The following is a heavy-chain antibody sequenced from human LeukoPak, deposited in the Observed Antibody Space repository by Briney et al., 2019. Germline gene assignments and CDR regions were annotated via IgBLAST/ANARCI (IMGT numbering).Heavy chain of an antibody. J-gene: IGHJ4*02. CDR2: IYSGGST. V-gene: IGHV3-66*01. CDR1: GFTVSSNY. D-gene: IGHD2-2*01. CDR3: ALPAATINFDY. Sequence: GGSLRLSCAASGFTVSSNYMSWVRQAPGKGLEWVSVIYSGGSTYYADSVKGRFTISRGNSKNTLYLQMNSLRAEDTAVYYCALPAATINFDYWGQGTLVTVSS.